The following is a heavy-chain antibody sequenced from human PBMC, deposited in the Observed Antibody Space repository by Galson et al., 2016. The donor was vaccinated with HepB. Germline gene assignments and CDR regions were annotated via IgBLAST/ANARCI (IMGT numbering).Heavy chain of an antibody. CDR2: VYYSGTT. CDR3: ARGGQWLGDHI. D-gene: IGHD3-10*01. CDR1: GGFIRSYY. J-gene: IGHJ4*02. V-gene: IGHV4-59*01. Sequence: SETLSLTCTVSGGFIRSYYWSWIRQPPGKGLEWIGYVYYSGTTNYNPSLKSRLTISLDTSKNQFSLKLSSVTAADTAVYFCARGGQWLGDHIWGQGTLVPVSS.